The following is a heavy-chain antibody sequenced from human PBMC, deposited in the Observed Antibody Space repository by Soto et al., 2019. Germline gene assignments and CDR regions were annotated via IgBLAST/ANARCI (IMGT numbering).Heavy chain of an antibody. J-gene: IGHJ4*02. CDR2: IYHSGST. CDR1: GGSISSSNW. CDR3: ARSGDILTGYYTFDY. V-gene: IGHV4-4*02. Sequence: SETLSLTCAVSGGSISSSNWWSWVRQPPGKGLEWIGEIYHSGSTNYNPSLKSRVTISVDKSKNQFSLKLSSVTAADTAVYYCARSGDILTGYYTFDYWGQGPLVTVSS. D-gene: IGHD3-9*01.